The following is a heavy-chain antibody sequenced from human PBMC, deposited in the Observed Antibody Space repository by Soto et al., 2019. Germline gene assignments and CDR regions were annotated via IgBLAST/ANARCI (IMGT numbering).Heavy chain of an antibody. D-gene: IGHD3-22*01. CDR1: GGSINTAGYY. CDR2: IYTSGST. V-gene: IGHV4-61*02. CDR3: ARVMGNYYDSSGYIFPPDAFDI. J-gene: IGHJ3*02. Sequence: SETLSLTCNVTGGSINTAGYYWSWIRQPAGKGLEWIGRIYTSGSTNYNPSLKSRVTMSVDASKNQFSLKLSSVTAADTAVYYCARVMGNYYDSSGYIFPPDAFDIWGQGTMVTVSS.